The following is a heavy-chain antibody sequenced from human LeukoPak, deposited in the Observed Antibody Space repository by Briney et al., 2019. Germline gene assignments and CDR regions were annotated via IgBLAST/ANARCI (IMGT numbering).Heavy chain of an antibody. CDR2: ISYDGSDK. CDR3: AKDLVWFGESGPLDY. CDR1: GFTFSTYG. Sequence: GGSLRLSCAASGFTFSTYGMHWVRQAPGKGLEWVAVISYDGSDKYYGDSVKGRFTISRDNSKNTLYLQMNSLRAEDTAVYYCAKDLVWFGESGPLDYWGQGTLVTVSS. D-gene: IGHD3-10*01. J-gene: IGHJ4*02. V-gene: IGHV3-30*18.